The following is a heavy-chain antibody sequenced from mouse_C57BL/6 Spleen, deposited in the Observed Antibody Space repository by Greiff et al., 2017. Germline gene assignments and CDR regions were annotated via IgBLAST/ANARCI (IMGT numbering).Heavy chain of an antibody. Sequence: QVQLQQSGAELVRPGASVKLSCKASGYTFTDYYINWVKQRPGQGLEWIARIYPGSGNTYYNEKFKSKATLTAEKSSSTAYMQLSSLTSEDSAFYFCARRGLTGLFDYWGQGTTLTVSS. J-gene: IGHJ2*01. D-gene: IGHD4-1*01. CDR2: IYPGSGNT. CDR3: ARRGLTGLFDY. V-gene: IGHV1-76*01. CDR1: GYTFTDYY.